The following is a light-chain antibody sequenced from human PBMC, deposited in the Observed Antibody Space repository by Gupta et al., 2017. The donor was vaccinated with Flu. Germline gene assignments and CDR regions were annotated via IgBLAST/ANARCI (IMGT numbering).Light chain of an antibody. CDR3: RYSDSSMRAVV. J-gene: IGLJ2*01. CDR1: SSNIGAGYE. Sequence: QSVLTQPPSVSVAPGQRVTISCTGSSSNIGAGYEVHWYQQLPAKDPKLLIDGNNNRPSGVKDRFSCYKAGNYASRRIKGLQAEDEADDYCRYSDSSMRAVVFGGGTRLTVL. V-gene: IGLV1-40*01. CDR2: GNN.